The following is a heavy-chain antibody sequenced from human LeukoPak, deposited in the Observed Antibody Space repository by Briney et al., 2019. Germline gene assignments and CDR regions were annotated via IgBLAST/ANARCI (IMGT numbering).Heavy chain of an antibody. J-gene: IGHJ4*02. CDR2: ISGSGGST. V-gene: IGHV3-23*01. Sequence: GGSLRLSCAASGFTFSNYAMSRVRQAPGKGLEWVSAISGSGGSTYYADSVKGRFTISRDNSKNTLYLQMNSLRAEDTAVYYCAKDLAYCGGDCYNYWGQGTLVTVSS. CDR1: GFTFSNYA. D-gene: IGHD2-21*02. CDR3: AKDLAYCGGDCYNY.